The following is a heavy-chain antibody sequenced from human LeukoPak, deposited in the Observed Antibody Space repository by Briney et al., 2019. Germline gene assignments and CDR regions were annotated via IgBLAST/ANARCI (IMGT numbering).Heavy chain of an antibody. CDR3: ARDVKKCFGEVLGTFDI. CDR1: GDSLSSYY. D-gene: IGHD3-10*01. Sequence: SETLSLTCSVSGDSLSSYYWNWIRQSPVKGLEWIGYISTNGNTKYNPSLKSRVTISVDTSKNQFSLQLNSVTAADTAVYYCARDVKKCFGEVLGTFDIWGPGTMVTVSS. J-gene: IGHJ3*02. V-gene: IGHV4-4*08. CDR2: ISTNGNT.